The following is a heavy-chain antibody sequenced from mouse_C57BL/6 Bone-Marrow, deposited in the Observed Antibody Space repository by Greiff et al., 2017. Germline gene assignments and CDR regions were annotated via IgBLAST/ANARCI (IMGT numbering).Heavy chain of an antibody. J-gene: IGHJ4*01. D-gene: IGHD1-1*01. CDR3: TDYYGSRDYAMDY. CDR1: GFTFSNYW. V-gene: IGHV6-3*01. CDR2: IRLKSDNYAT. Sequence: DVKLVESGGGLVQPGGSMKLSCVASGFTFSNYWMNWVRQSPEKGLEWVAQIRLKSDNYATHYAESVKGRFTISRDDSKSSVYLQMNNLRAEDTGIYYCTDYYGSRDYAMDYWGQGTSVTVSS.